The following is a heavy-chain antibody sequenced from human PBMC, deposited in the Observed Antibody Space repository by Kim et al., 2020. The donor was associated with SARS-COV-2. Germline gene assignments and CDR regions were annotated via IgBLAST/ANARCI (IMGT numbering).Heavy chain of an antibody. CDR3: ARMGHSGGWPNFDQ. CDR1: GGTFSSYA. J-gene: IGHJ4*02. V-gene: IGHV1-69*13. D-gene: IGHD6-19*01. Sequence: SVKVSCKASGGTFSSYALSWVRQAPGQGLELMGGIIPIFGTANYAQKFLGRVTITADDSTNTAYMELSGLRFEDTAVYYCARMGHSGGWPNFDQWGQGTLVTVSS. CDR2: IIPIFGTA.